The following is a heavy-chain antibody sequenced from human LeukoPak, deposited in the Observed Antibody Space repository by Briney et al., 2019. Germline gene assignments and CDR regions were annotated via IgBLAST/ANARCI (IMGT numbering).Heavy chain of an antibody. CDR2: IKKDGSEK. V-gene: IGHV3-7*01. CDR3: ARGLSGVTGYTYGRGIDY. D-gene: IGHD5-18*01. CDR1: GFTFNRHW. Sequence: PGGSLRLSCAVSGFTFNRHWMSWVRQAPGKGLEWVANIKKDGSEKYYVDSVKGRFTISRDNAKTSLYLQMNSLRAEDTAVYYCARGLSGVTGYTYGRGIDYWGQGTLVTVSS. J-gene: IGHJ4*02.